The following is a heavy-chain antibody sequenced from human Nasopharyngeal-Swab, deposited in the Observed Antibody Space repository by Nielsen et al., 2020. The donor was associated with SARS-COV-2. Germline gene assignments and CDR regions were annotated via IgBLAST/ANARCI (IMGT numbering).Heavy chain of an antibody. V-gene: IGHV3-49*04. CDR3: TITGYSSGWSVYYYYGMDV. CDR1: GFTFSSYA. J-gene: IGHJ6*02. CDR2: IRSKAYGGTT. Sequence: GESLKISCAASGFTFSSYAMSWVRQAPGKGLEWVGCIRSKAYGGTTEYAASVKGRFTISRDDSKSIAYLQMNSLKTEDTAVYYCTITGYSSGWSVYYYYGMDVWGQGTTVTVSS. D-gene: IGHD6-19*01.